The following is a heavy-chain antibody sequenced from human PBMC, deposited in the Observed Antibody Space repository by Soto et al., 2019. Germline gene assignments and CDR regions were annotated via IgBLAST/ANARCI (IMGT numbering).Heavy chain of an antibody. CDR3: AREISGGGTLNWFDP. D-gene: IGHD2-8*02. V-gene: IGHV1-2*02. J-gene: IGHJ5*02. Sequence: QVQLVQSAAEVKKPGASVKVSCKASGYNFSDYYIHWVRQAPGQGLEWLGWVSPKSGGTNYAQKFKGRVTMNSDTSSNTVYMDLSGRKSDDTAVFYCAREISGGGTLNWFDPWGQGTLVTVSS. CDR1: GYNFSDYY. CDR2: VSPKSGGT.